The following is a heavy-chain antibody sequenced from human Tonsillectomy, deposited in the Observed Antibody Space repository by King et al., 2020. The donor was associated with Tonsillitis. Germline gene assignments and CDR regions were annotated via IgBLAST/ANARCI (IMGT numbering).Heavy chain of an antibody. J-gene: IGHJ4*02. CDR2: IKQDGGEK. CDR3: ARDPTYYYDSSGYYYSHFDY. D-gene: IGHD3-22*01. CDR1: GFTFSSYW. V-gene: IGHV3-7*04. Sequence: VQLVESGGGLVQPGGSLRLSCAASGFTFSSYWMTWVRQAPGKGLEWVANIKQDGGEKYYVDSVKGRFTISRDNAKNSLYLQMNSLRAEDTAVYYCARDPTYYYDSSGYYYSHFDYWGQGTLVTVSS.